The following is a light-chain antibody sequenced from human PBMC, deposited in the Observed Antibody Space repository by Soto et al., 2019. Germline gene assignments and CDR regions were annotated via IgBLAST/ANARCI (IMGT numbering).Light chain of an antibody. Sequence: DIQMTQSPSTLSASVGDRVTITCRASQSISSWLAWYQQKPGKAPKLLIYKASSLESGVQSRFSGSGSGTEFTLTIRSLQPDDFATYYCKQYNSYSRTFGQGTKV. CDR3: KQYNSYSRT. J-gene: IGKJ1*01. CDR1: QSISSW. CDR2: KAS. V-gene: IGKV1-5*03.